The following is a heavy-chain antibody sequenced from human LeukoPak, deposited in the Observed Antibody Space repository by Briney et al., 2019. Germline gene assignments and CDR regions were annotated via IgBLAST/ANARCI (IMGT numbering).Heavy chain of an antibody. Sequence: SSVKVSCKASGGTFSSYAISWVRQAPGLGLEWMGRIIPIFGIANYAQKFQGRVTFTAAKSTSTAYMELSSLRSEDTAVYYCASTDSSGYYKERFDYWGQGTLVTVSS. CDR3: ASTDSSGYYKERFDY. V-gene: IGHV1-69*04. J-gene: IGHJ4*02. CDR1: GGTFSSYA. D-gene: IGHD3-22*01. CDR2: IIPIFGIA.